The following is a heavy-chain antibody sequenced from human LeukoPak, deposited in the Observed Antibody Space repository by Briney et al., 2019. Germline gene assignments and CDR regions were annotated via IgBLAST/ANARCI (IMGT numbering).Heavy chain of an antibody. V-gene: IGHV1-2*02. CDR1: GYSFTGYY. CDR2: INPNSGGT. CDR3: ARDLVRGYYDILTGSAPDLDY. Sequence: ASVKVSCKTSGYSFTGYYLHWVRQAPGQGLEWMGWINPNSGGTNYAQKFQGRVTMTRDTSITTAYMELRSLRSDDTAVYYCARDLVRGYYDILTGSAPDLDYWGQGTLVTVSS. D-gene: IGHD3-9*01. J-gene: IGHJ4*02.